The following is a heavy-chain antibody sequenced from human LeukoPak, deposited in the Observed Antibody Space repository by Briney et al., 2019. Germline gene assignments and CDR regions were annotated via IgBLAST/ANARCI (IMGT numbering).Heavy chain of an antibody. CDR3: ARRFGESKYYYYYYMDA. J-gene: IGHJ6*03. V-gene: IGHV1-2*02. CDR2: INPNSGGT. Sequence: ASVKVSCKASGYTFTGYYMHWVRQAPGQGLEWMGWINPNSGGTNYAQEFQGRVTMTRDTSISTAYMELSRLRSDDTAVYYCARRFGESKYYYYYYMDAWGKGTTVTISS. D-gene: IGHD3-10*01. CDR1: GYTFTGYY.